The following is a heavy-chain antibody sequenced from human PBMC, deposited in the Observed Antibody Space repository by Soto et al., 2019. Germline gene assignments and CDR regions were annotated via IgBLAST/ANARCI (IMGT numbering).Heavy chain of an antibody. CDR2: IIPIFGTA. Sequence: SVKVSCKASGGTFSSYAISWVRQATGQGLEWMGGIIPIFGTANYAQKFQGRVTITADESTSTAYMELSSLRSEDTAVYYCAHSRSPAYYFDYWGQGTLVTVSS. V-gene: IGHV1-69*13. J-gene: IGHJ4*02. D-gene: IGHD6-6*01. CDR1: GGTFSSYA. CDR3: AHSRSPAYYFDY.